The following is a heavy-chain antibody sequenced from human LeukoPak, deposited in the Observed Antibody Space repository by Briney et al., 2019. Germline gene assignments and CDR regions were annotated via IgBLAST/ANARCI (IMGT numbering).Heavy chain of an antibody. CDR3: ARVLKAGYGSGSYYDWFDP. Sequence: SETLSLTCTVSGGSISSYYWSWIRQPPGKGLEWIGYIYYSGSTNYNPSLKSRVTISVDKSKNQFSLKLSSVTAADTAVYYCARVLKAGYGSGSYYDWFDPWGQGTLVTVSS. J-gene: IGHJ5*02. D-gene: IGHD3-10*01. CDR1: GGSISSYY. CDR2: IYYSGST. V-gene: IGHV4-59*12.